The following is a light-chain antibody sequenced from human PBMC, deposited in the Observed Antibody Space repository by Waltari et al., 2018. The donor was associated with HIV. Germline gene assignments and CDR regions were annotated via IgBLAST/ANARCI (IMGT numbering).Light chain of an antibody. CDR3: VLWDDSLSVVF. J-gene: IGLJ2*01. CDR1: SSNIGSNN. CDR2: RDN. Sequence: QSVVTQSPSASGTPGQSVTISCSGSSSNIGSNNVFWYQHLPGTAPKPLIYRDNQRTSGFTDRMSGFRSCTSASLAISGLRSVYEAVYYCVLWDDSLSVVFFGGGTILTVL. V-gene: IGLV1-47*01.